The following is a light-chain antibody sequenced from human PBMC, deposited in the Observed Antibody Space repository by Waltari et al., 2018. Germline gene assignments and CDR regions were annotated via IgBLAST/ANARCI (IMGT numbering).Light chain of an antibody. CDR1: QSIRHN. J-gene: IGKJ2*01. Sequence: EIVMTQSPVTLSVSPGERVTLSCRASQSIRHNLAWYQQKAGQPPRLLIDGASTRAPGLPARFSGSGSGTEFALTISSLQPEDFAVYYCHHYNKRPPSYTFGQGTRLEIK. CDR2: GAS. V-gene: IGKV3-15*01. CDR3: HHYNKRPPSYT.